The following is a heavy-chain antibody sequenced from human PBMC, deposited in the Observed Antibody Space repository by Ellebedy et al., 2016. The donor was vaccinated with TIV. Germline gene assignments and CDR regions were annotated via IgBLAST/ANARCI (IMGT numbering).Heavy chain of an antibody. CDR3: ARDDYRYSYGFDY. J-gene: IGHJ4*02. CDR2: ISAYNGNT. D-gene: IGHD5-18*01. CDR1: GYTFTGYY. Sequence: AASVKVSCKASGYTFTGYYMHWVRQAPGQGLEWMGWISAYNGNTNYAQKLQGRVTMTTDTSTSTAYMELRSLRSDDMAVYYCARDDYRYSYGFDYWGQGTLVTVSS. V-gene: IGHV1-18*03.